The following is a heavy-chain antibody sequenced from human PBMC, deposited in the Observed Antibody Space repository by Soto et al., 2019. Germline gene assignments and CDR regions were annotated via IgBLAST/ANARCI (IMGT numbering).Heavy chain of an antibody. V-gene: IGHV5-51*01. CDR1: GYIFIDYW. D-gene: IGHD2-15*01. J-gene: IGHJ4*02. CDR3: ARPPLPGYSIHFNS. CDR2: VYPRDSDT. Sequence: LGESLKISCKASGYIFIDYWIGWVRQMPGKGLEWMGIVYPRDSDTRYSPSFQGQVTISADRSTGTAFPQWRSLKASDTALYYCARPPLPGYSIHFNSWGQGTLVTVSS.